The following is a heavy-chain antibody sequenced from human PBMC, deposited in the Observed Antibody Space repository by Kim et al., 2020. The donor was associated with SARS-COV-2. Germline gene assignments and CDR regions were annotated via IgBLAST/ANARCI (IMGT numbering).Heavy chain of an antibody. Sequence: GGSLRLSCAASGFTVSSNYMSWVRQAPGKGLEWVSVIYSGGSTYYADSAKCRFTISRDNSKNTLYLQMISLRAEDTAVYYCARDPPYYDVLTGPTHYFNYWCQGTLVTVSS. D-gene: IGHD3-9*01. CDR3: ARDPPYYDVLTGPTHYFNY. CDR2: IYSGGST. CDR1: GFTVSSNY. V-gene: IGHV3-66*01. J-gene: IGHJ4*02.